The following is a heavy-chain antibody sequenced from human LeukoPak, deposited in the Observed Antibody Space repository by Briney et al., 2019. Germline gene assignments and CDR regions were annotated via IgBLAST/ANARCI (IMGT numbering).Heavy chain of an antibody. Sequence: SVKVSCKASGYTFTGYYMHWVRQAPGQGLEWMGRIIPILGIANYAQKFQGRVTITADKSTGTAYMELSSLRSEDTAVYYCARDPRDSSGYYNTHGYWGQGTLVTVSS. J-gene: IGHJ4*02. CDR2: IIPILGIA. CDR3: ARDPRDSSGYYNTHGY. CDR1: GYTFTGYY. D-gene: IGHD3-22*01. V-gene: IGHV1-69*04.